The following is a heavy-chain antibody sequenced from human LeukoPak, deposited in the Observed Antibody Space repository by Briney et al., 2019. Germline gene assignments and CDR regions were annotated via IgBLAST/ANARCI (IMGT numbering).Heavy chain of an antibody. J-gene: IGHJ4*02. CDR2: ISLSGTTI. CDR3: ARVGVGTVTTWDY. D-gene: IGHD4-17*01. V-gene: IGHV3-48*03. Sequence: PGGSLRLSCAASGFTFSNYEMNWVRQAPGKGLEWVSYISLSGTTIYYADSVKGRFTISRDNAKNSLYLQMNSLRAEDTAAYYCARVGVGTVTTWDYWGQGTLVTVSS. CDR1: GFTFSNYE.